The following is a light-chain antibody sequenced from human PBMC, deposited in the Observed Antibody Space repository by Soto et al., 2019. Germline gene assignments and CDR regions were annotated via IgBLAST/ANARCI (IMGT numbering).Light chain of an antibody. V-gene: IGKV1-5*03. Sequence: DIQMTQSPSTLSGSVGDRVTITCRASQTISSWLAWYQQKPGKAPKLLIYKASTLKSGVPSRFSGSGSGTEFTLTISSLQPDDFAPYYCQHYNSYSEEFGQGTK. CDR1: QTISSW. CDR3: QHYNSYSEE. J-gene: IGKJ1*01. CDR2: KAS.